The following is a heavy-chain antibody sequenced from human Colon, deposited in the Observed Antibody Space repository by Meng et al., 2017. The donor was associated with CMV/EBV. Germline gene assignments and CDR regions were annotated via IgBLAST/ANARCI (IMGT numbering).Heavy chain of an antibody. D-gene: IGHD2-8*01. Sequence: SETLSLTCRVSGASISTTEWWSWVRQTPERGLEWIGEIHYSGKTNYNPSLESRVTISVDKFENRFSLHLTSVTAADTAVYYCAHQISEVYAHSFWGQGTLVTVSS. CDR1: GASISTTEW. CDR2: IHYSGKT. V-gene: IGHV4-4*02. J-gene: IGHJ4*02. CDR3: AHQISEVYAHSF.